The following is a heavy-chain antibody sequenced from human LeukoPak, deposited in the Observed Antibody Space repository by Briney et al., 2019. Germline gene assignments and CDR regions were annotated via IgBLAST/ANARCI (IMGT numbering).Heavy chain of an antibody. D-gene: IGHD5-18*01. CDR1: GFTFSNYW. V-gene: IGHV3-30*03. CDR2: ISYDGSNE. CDR3: ARDGDTAMGLFDY. Sequence: GGSLRLSCAASGFTFSNYWMSWVRQAPGKGLEWVAVISYDGSNEYYADSVKGRFTISRDNSKNTLYLQMNSLRAEDTAVYYCARDGDTAMGLFDYWGQGTLVTVSS. J-gene: IGHJ4*02.